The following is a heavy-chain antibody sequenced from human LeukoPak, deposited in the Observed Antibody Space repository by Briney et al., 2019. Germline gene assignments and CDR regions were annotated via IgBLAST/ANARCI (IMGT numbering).Heavy chain of an antibody. D-gene: IGHD6-19*01. CDR3: AREDRSSGFYGLDY. Sequence: GGSLILSCAASGFTFRSYAMNWVRLAPGKGLEWVSSVAGRGDVTYYADSVKGRFTISRDNSKNTLYLQMNSLRAEDTAVYHCAREDRSSGFYGLDYWGQGTLVTVSS. CDR2: VAGRGDVT. V-gene: IGHV3-23*01. CDR1: GFTFRSYA. J-gene: IGHJ4*02.